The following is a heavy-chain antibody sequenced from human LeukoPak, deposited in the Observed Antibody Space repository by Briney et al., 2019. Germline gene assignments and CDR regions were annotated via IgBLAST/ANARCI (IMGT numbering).Heavy chain of an antibody. V-gene: IGHV3-23*01. J-gene: IGHJ4*02. CDR3: AKSPGYDSFGDYFDY. Sequence: GGSLRLSCAASGFTFSSYAMSWVRQAPGKGLEWVSAISGSGGSTYYADSVKGRFTISRDNSKNTLYLQMNSLRAEDTAVYYCAKSPGYDSFGDYFDYWGQGTLVTVSS. D-gene: IGHD2-2*01. CDR1: GFTFSSYA. CDR2: ISGSGGST.